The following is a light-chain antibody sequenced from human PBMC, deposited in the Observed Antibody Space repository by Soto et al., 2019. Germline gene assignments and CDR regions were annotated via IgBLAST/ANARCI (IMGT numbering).Light chain of an antibody. CDR2: AAS. J-gene: IGKJ1*01. V-gene: IGKV1-8*01. CDR3: QQDYSYPWT. CDR1: QGISGY. Sequence: TQTISSLSASTGDRVTITCRSSQGISGYLAWYQQKPGKAPKLLIYAASTLQSGVPSRFSGSGSGTDFTLSIIGLQSEDFVTYYCQQDYSYPWTFGQGTNVDI.